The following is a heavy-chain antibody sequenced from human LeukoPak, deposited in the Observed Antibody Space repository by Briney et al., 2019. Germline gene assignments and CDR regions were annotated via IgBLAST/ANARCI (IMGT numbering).Heavy chain of an antibody. J-gene: IGHJ4*02. D-gene: IGHD3-22*01. V-gene: IGHV3-23*01. CDR3: VTDARDYDSSGYLGPGY. CDR1: GFTFSSYA. Sequence: GGSLRLSCAASGFTFSSYAMNWVRQAPGKGLEWVSGISGGDGTTYSADSVKGRFTISRDNSKNTLYLQMTSLRAEDTAVYYCVTDARDYDSSGYLGPGYWGQGTLVTVSS. CDR2: ISGGDGTT.